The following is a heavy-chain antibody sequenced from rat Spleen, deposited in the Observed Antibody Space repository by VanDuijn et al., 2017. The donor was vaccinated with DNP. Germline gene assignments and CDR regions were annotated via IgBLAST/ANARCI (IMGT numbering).Heavy chain of an antibody. D-gene: IGHD1-12*03. Sequence: EVQLMESGGDLVQPGRSLKLSCVASGFTFNNYWMTWIRQVPGKGLEWVASIPSSGGHTYYADSVKGRFTISRDNTKNTLHLQMNSLRSEDTATDYCVRSVMVSRGYAMDSVGQGSSVTVSS. CDR2: IPSSGGHT. V-gene: IGHV5-31*01. J-gene: IGHJ4*01. CDR1: GFTFNNYW. CDR3: VRSVMVSRGYAMDS.